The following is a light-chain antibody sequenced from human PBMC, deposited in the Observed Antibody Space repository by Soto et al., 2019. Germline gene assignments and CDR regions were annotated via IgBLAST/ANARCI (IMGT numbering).Light chain of an antibody. V-gene: IGKV1-39*01. J-gene: IGKJ1*01. CDR2: AAS. Sequence: DIQMTQSPSSLSASVEDRVIITCRASQSISNHLNWYQQKPGKAPKLLIYAASSLQSGVPSRFSGSGSGTEFTLTISSLQPEDFVSYYCQQSYSTPRTFGQGTKVDI. CDR3: QQSYSTPRT. CDR1: QSISNH.